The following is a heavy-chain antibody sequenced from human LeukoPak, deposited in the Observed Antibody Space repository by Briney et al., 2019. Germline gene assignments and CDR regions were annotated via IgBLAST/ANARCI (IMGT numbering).Heavy chain of an antibody. V-gene: IGHV3-30*18. CDR3: AKEAYGDYVLGY. Sequence: PGGSLRLSCAASGFTFSSYGMHWVRQAPGKGLEWVAVISYDGSNKYYADSVKGRFTISRDNSKNTLYLQMNSLRAEDTAVYYCAKEAYGDYVLGYWGQGTLVTVSS. CDR1: GFTFSSYG. CDR2: ISYDGSNK. J-gene: IGHJ4*02. D-gene: IGHD4-17*01.